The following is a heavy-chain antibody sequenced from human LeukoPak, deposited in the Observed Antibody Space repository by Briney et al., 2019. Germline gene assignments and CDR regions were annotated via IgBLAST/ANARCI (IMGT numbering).Heavy chain of an antibody. CDR2: IYYSGST. V-gene: IGHV4-59*01. J-gene: IGHJ5*02. D-gene: IGHD1-26*01. CDR3: ARSRGATREWFDP. CDR1: GGSISSYY. Sequence: SETPSLTCTVSGGSISSYYWSWIRQPPGKGLEWIGYIYYSGSTNYNPSLKSRVTISVDTSKNQFPLKLSSVTAADTAVYYCARSRGATREWFDPWGQGTLVTVSS.